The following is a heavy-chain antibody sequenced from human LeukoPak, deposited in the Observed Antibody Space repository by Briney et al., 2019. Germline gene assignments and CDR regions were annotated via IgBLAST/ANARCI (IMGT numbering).Heavy chain of an antibody. D-gene: IGHD6-13*01. CDR3: TRFYSESSSWALDY. V-gene: IGHV3-49*04. CDR2: VRSKAYVGTT. Sequence: GGSLRLSCTASGFTFGDYAMSWVRQAPGKGRGWGGFVRSKAYVGTTEYAASVEGRFTISRDDSKSFAYLQMNSLNTEDTAVYYCTRFYSESSSWALDYWGQGTLVTVSS. J-gene: IGHJ4*02. CDR1: GFTFGDYA.